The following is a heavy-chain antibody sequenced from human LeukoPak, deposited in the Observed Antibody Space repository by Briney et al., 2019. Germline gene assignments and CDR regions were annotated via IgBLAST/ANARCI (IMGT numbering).Heavy chain of an antibody. CDR3: AKDSHDSSGYPSDY. V-gene: IGHV3-43*02. Sequence: GGSLRLSCAASGFTFDDYAMRWVRQAPGKGLAWVSLISGDGGSTYYADSVKGRFTISRDNSKNSLYLQMNSLRTEDTALYYCAKDSHDSSGYPSDYWGQGTLVTVSS. CDR2: ISGDGGST. D-gene: IGHD3-22*01. J-gene: IGHJ4*02. CDR1: GFTFDDYA.